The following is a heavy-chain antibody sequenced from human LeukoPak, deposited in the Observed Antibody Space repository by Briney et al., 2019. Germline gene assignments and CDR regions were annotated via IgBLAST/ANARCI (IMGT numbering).Heavy chain of an antibody. D-gene: IGHD3-10*01. CDR3: AKDQSSPYGSFFDY. CDR1: GFTFSSYA. CDR2: ISGSGGST. V-gene: IGHV3-23*01. J-gene: IGHJ4*02. Sequence: GGSLRFSCAASGFTFSSYAMSWVRQAPGKGLEWVSAISGSGGSTYYADSVKGRFTISRDNSKNTLYLQMNSLRAEDTAAYYCAKDQSSPYGSFFDYWGQGTLVIVSS.